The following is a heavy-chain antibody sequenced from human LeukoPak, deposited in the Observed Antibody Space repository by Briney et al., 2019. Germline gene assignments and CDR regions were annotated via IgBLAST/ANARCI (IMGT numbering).Heavy chain of an antibody. CDR1: GFTFSSYW. D-gene: IGHD1-26*01. V-gene: IGHV3-7*01. CDR3: ARDARGWWELLGDY. Sequence: GGSLRLSCAASGFTFSSYWMSWVRQAPGKGLEWVANIKQDGSEKYYVDSVKGRFTISRDNAKNSLYLQMNSLRAEDTAVYYCARDARGWWELLGDYWGQGTLVTVSS. CDR2: IKQDGSEK. J-gene: IGHJ4*02.